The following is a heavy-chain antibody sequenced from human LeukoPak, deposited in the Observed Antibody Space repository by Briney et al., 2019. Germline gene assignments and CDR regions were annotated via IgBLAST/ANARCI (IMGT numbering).Heavy chain of an antibody. V-gene: IGHV3-53*01. CDR1: GFPVSSNY. CDR2: IYSGGST. D-gene: IGHD4-23*01. Sequence: TGGSLRLSCAASGFPVSSNYMSWVREAPGKGLEWVSVIYSGGSTYYADSVKGRFTISRDNSKNTLYLQMNSLRAEDTAVYYCARGPTVVKGSLDYWGQGALVTVSS. CDR3: ARGPTVVKGSLDY. J-gene: IGHJ4*02.